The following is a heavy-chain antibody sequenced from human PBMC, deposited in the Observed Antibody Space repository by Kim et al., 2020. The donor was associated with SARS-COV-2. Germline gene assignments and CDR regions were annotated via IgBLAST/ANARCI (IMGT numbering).Heavy chain of an antibody. Sequence: NYNPTLKSRVTISVDTSKNQFSLKLSSVTAADTAVYYCARDSSSDDAFDIWGQGTMVTVSS. CDR3: ARDSSSDDAFDI. V-gene: IGHV4-59*01. J-gene: IGHJ3*02. D-gene: IGHD6-13*01.